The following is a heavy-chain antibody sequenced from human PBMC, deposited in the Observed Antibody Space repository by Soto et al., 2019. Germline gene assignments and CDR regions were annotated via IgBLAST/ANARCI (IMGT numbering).Heavy chain of an antibody. D-gene: IGHD1-7*01. V-gene: IGHV1-8*01. CDR1: GYTFTSYD. Sequence: QVQLVQSGAEVKKPGASVKVSCKASGYTFTSYDINWVRQATGQGLEWMGWMNPNSGNTGYAQKFQGRITMTRNTSIRTAYMELSSLRSEDTAVYYCAREERPGTQAHYYYYGMDVWGQGTTVTVSS. J-gene: IGHJ6*02. CDR2: MNPNSGNT. CDR3: AREERPGTQAHYYYYGMDV.